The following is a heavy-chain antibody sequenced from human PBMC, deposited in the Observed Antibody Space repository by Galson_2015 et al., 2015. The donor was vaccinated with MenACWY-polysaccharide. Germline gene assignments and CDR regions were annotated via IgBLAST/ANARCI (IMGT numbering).Heavy chain of an antibody. J-gene: IGHJ3*01. CDR1: GDSVSSNNAA. D-gene: IGHD3-22*01. V-gene: IGHV6-1*01. Sequence: CAISGDSVSSNNAAWNWIRQSPSRGLEWLGRIYYRSKSYNDYAVSVKSRITINPDTSKNQFSLQLNSVTPEDTAVYFCARGGSGSLAPNGNAFDVWGQGTMVIVSS. CDR3: ARGGSGSLAPNGNAFDV. CDR2: IYYRSKSYN.